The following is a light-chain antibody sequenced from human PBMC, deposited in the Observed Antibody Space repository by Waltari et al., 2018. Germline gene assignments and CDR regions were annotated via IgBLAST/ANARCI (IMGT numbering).Light chain of an antibody. V-gene: IGLV2-23*01. J-gene: IGLJ3*02. CDR2: EAR. CDR3: CSYGGSDTWV. Sequence: QSALTQPASVSGSPGQAINISCTGTNSDVGAYDLVSWYQQYPGRAPRLMIYEARNRPAGVAKRFSATKSGNTASLTISGRQADDEADYYCCSYGGSDTWVFGVGTKVTVL. CDR1: NSDVGAYDL.